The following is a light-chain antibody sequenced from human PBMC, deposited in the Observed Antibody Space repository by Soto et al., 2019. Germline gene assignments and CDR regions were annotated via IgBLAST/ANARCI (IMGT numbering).Light chain of an antibody. V-gene: IGLV1-40*01. J-gene: IGLJ2*01. CDR3: QPYDSSLSGVV. CDR1: SSNIGAGYD. Sequence: QSVLTQPPSVSGAPGQRVTISCTGSSSNIGAGYDVHWYQQLPGTAPKLLIYGNSNRPSGVPDRFSGSKSGTSASLAITGLQAEDEADYYCQPYDSSLSGVVFGGETKLTVL. CDR2: GNS.